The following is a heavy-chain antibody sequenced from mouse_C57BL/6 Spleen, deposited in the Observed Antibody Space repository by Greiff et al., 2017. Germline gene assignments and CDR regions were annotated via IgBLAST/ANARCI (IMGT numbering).Heavy chain of an antibody. CDR2: INYDGSST. CDR1: GFTFSDYY. CDR3: ARVPYGNYWYFDV. D-gene: IGHD2-1*01. Sequence: EVKLVESEGGLVQPGSSMKLSCTASGFTFSDYYMAWVRQVPEKGLEWVANINYDGSSTYYLDSLKSRFIISRDNAKNILYLQMSSLKSEDTATYYCARVPYGNYWYFDVWGTGTTVTVSS. J-gene: IGHJ1*03. V-gene: IGHV5-16*01.